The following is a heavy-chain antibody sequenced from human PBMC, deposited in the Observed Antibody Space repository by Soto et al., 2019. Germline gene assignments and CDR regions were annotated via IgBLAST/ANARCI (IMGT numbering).Heavy chain of an antibody. CDR2: ISADGSEK. D-gene: IGHD3-3*01. Sequence: QVQLVESGGGVVQPGRSLRLSCAASGFTFSHFGMHWGRQAPGKGLEAVAAISADGSEKYFSDSVKGRFTISRDNSKNSLFLQMNSMRVEDTAVYYCTKGSEVARQELDYWGQGTLVTVSS. V-gene: IGHV3-30*18. CDR1: GFTFSHFG. CDR3: TKGSEVARQELDY. J-gene: IGHJ4*02.